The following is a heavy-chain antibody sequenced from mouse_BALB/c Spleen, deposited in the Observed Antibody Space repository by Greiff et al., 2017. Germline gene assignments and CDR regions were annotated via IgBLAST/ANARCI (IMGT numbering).Heavy chain of an antibody. D-gene: IGHD1-1*01. Sequence: QVQLQQSGPSLVQPSQSLSITCTVSGFSLTSYGVHWVRQSPGKGLEWLGVIWRGGSTDYNAAFMSRLSITKDNSKSQVFFKMNSLQADDTAIYYCAKNRYYGSSPHWYFDVWGAGTTVTVSS. V-gene: IGHV2-5-1*01. CDR1: GFSLTSYG. J-gene: IGHJ1*01. CDR3: AKNRYYGSSPHWYFDV. CDR2: IWRGGST.